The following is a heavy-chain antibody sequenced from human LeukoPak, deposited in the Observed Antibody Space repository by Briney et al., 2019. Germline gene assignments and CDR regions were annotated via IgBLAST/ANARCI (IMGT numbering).Heavy chain of an antibody. D-gene: IGHD2-15*01. V-gene: IGHV4-61*02. CDR2: IYTSGST. Sequence: SETLSLTCTVSGGSISSGSYYWSWIRQPAGKGLEWIGRIYTSGSTNYNPSLKSRVTISVDTSKNQFSLKLSSVTAADTAVYYCARGKRCSGGSCYSVRIFDYWGQGTLVTVSS. CDR1: GGSISSGSYY. J-gene: IGHJ4*02. CDR3: ARGKRCSGGSCYSVRIFDY.